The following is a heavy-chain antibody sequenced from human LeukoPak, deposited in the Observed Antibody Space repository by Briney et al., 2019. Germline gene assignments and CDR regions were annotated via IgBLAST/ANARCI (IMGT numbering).Heavy chain of an antibody. CDR3: AIDNYDKRFDY. D-gene: IGHD3-22*01. CDR1: GYTFTCLY. J-gene: IGHJ4*02. V-gene: IGHV1-2*06. CDR2: IDPNRGDR. Sequence: ASVKVACKTSGYTFTCLYIHWVRQAPGQGLEWMGRIDPNRGDRKFAQRFQDRVTFTTDASISTAYMELSSLGSDDTAVYYCAIDNYDKRFDYWGQGTLATVSP.